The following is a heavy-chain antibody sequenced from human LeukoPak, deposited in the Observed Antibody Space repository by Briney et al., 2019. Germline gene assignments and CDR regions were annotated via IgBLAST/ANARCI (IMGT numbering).Heavy chain of an antibody. Sequence: GESLKISCKGSGYSFTSYGISWVRQAPGQGLEWMGWISAYNGNTNYAQKLQGRVTMTTDTSTSTAYMELRSLRSDDTAVYYCARDGVNWFDPWGQGTLVTVSS. CDR1: GYSFTSYG. V-gene: IGHV1-18*01. CDR2: ISAYNGNT. CDR3: ARDGVNWFDP. J-gene: IGHJ5*02.